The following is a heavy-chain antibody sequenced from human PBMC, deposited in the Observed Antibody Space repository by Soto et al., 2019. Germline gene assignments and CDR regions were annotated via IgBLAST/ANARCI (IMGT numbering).Heavy chain of an antibody. J-gene: IGHJ5*02. D-gene: IGHD2-2*01. CDR2: ISAYNGNT. V-gene: IGHV1-18*01. Sequence: ASVKVSCKASGYTFTSYGISWVRQAPGQGLEWMGWISAYNGNTNYAQKLQGRVTMTTDTSTSTAYMELRSLRSDDTAVYYCARLIVVVPAAANWFDPWGQGTMVTSPQ. CDR1: GYTFTSYG. CDR3: ARLIVVVPAAANWFDP.